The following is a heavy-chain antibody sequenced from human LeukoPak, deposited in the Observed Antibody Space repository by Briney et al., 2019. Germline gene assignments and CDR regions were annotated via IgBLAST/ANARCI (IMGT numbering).Heavy chain of an antibody. CDR3: ARDAKASGYYYYYMDV. CDR2: ISFDGNNK. CDR1: GFTINHYA. D-gene: IGHD6-6*01. Sequence: SGGSLRLSCAASGFTINHYAMYWVRQAPGMGLERVAVISFDGNNKFEADSVQGRFIVSRDNSKNTLYLEMSSLRVEDTAVYYCARDAKASGYYYYYMDVWGRGTTVIVTS. J-gene: IGHJ6*03. V-gene: IGHV3-30-3*01.